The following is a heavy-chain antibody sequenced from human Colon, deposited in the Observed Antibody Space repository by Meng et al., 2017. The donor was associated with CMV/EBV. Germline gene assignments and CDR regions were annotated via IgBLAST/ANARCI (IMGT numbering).Heavy chain of an antibody. Sequence: GESLKISCTASGLTISDRHMSWIRQAPGKGLEWIIYVTRDSMIYSADSVRGRFTISRDNAKNSMYLQLNSLRAEDTAVYYCVSGVTGRPESDSWGQGTLVTVSS. D-gene: IGHD2-8*01. CDR2: VTRDSMI. V-gene: IGHV3-11*01. CDR1: GLTISDRH. J-gene: IGHJ4*02. CDR3: VSGVTGRPESDS.